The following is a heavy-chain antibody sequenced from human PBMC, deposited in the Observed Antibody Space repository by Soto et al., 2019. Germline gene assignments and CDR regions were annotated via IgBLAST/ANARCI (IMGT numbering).Heavy chain of an antibody. CDR2: FDPEDGET. Sequence: RASVKVSCKVSGYTLTELSMHWVRQAPGKGLEWMGGFDPEDGETIYAQKFQGRVTMTEDTSTDTAYMELSSLRSEDTAVYYCATVSYGSGSYRFDYWGQGTLVTVSS. D-gene: IGHD3-10*01. CDR1: GYTLTELS. CDR3: ATVSYGSGSYRFDY. V-gene: IGHV1-24*01. J-gene: IGHJ4*02.